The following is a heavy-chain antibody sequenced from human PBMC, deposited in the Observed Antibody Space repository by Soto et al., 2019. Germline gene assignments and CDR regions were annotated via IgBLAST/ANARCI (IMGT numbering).Heavy chain of an antibody. CDR1: GYTFTSYA. Sequence: QVQLVQSGAEEKKPGASVKVSCKASGYTFTSYAMHWVRQAPGQRLEWMGWINAGNGNTKYSQKFQGRVTITRDTAXSXDYMELSSLRSEDTAVYYCATSGITIFGVVTDNFDYWGQGTLVTVSS. V-gene: IGHV1-3*05. J-gene: IGHJ4*02. CDR2: INAGNGNT. CDR3: ATSGITIFGVVTDNFDY. D-gene: IGHD3-3*01.